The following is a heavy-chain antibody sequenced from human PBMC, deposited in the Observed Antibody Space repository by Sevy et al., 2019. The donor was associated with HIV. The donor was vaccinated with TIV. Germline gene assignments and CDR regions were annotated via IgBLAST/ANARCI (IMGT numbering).Heavy chain of an antibody. D-gene: IGHD6-13*01. CDR2: ISGSGGST. CDR3: AKDLSSSWSVGDY. J-gene: IGHJ4*02. Sequence: GGSLRLSCAASGFTFSSYAMSWVRQTPGKGLEWVSAISGSGGSTYYADSVKGRFTISRDNSKNTLYLQMNSLRAEDTAVYYCAKDLSSSWSVGDYWGQGTLVTVSS. V-gene: IGHV3-23*01. CDR1: GFTFSSYA.